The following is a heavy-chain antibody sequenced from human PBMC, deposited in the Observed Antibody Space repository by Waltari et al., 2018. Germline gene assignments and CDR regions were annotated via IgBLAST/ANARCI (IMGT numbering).Heavy chain of an antibody. V-gene: IGHV1-8*03. CDR3: ARRLGGITMIEDYFDY. CDR2: MNPNSGNT. D-gene: IGHD3-22*01. J-gene: IGHJ4*02. Sequence: QVQLVQSGAEVKKPGASVKVSCKASGYTFTSYDINWVRQATGKGLEWMGWMNPNSGNTGYAQKFQGRVTITRNTSISTAYMELSSLRSEDTAVYYCARRLGGITMIEDYFDYWGQGTLVTVSS. CDR1: GYTFTSYD.